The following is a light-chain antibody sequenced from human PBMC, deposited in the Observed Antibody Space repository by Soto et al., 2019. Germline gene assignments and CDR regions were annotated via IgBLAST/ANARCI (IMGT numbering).Light chain of an antibody. CDR3: QQHNNWPPIT. CDR1: QSVSSN. J-gene: IGKJ5*01. Sequence: EIVMTQSPATLSVSPGERATLSCRASQSVSSNLAWYQQKPGQAPRLLIYGASTRATGIPARFSGSGSGTEFTLTISSLQSGDFAVYYCQQHNNWPPITCGQGTRLEIK. V-gene: IGKV3-15*01. CDR2: GAS.